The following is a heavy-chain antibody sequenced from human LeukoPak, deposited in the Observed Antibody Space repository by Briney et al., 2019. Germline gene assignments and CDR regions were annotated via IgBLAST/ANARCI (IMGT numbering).Heavy chain of an antibody. Sequence: GGSLRLSCAASGFTFSSYAMHWVRQAPGKGLEYVSAISSNGGSTYYANSVKGRFTISRDNSKNTLYLQMGSLRAEDMAVYYCARWAGVTDLWGQGTLVTVSS. CDR2: ISSNGGST. J-gene: IGHJ4*02. V-gene: IGHV3-64*01. D-gene: IGHD3/OR15-3a*01. CDR3: ARWAGVTDL. CDR1: GFTFSSYA.